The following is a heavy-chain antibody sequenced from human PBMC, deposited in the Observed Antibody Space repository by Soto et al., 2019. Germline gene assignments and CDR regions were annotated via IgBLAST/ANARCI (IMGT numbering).Heavy chain of an antibody. CDR1: GFTFSSYA. V-gene: IGHV3-23*01. Sequence: EVQLLESGGGLVQPGGSLRLSCAASGFTFSSYAMSWVRQAPGKGLEWVSAISGSGGSTYYADSVKGRFTISRDNSKNTLYLQMSSLRAEDTAVYYCAKGAIFGVVIATALDYWGQGTLVTVSS. CDR3: AKGAIFGVVIATALDY. D-gene: IGHD3-3*01. J-gene: IGHJ4*02. CDR2: ISGSGGST.